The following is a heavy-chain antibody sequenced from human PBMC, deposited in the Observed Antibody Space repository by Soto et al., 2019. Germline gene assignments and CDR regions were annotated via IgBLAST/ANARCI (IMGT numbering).Heavy chain of an antibody. CDR2: IYYSGST. CDR3: ARPTRNIGAEYFQH. V-gene: IGHV4-39*01. CDR1: GGSISSSSYY. Sequence: QLQLQESGPGLVKPSETLSLTCTVSGGSISSSSYYWGWIRQPPGKGLEWIGSIYYSGSTYYNPSLKSRVTISVDTSKNQFSLKLSSVTAADTAVYYCARPTRNIGAEYFQHWGQGTLVTVSS. J-gene: IGHJ1*01.